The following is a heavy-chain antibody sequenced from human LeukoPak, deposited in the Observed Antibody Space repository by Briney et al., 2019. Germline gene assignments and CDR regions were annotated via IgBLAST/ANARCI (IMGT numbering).Heavy chain of an antibody. CDR3: ARRLYDSSGYYLDY. J-gene: IGHJ4*02. D-gene: IGHD3-22*01. CDR1: GGSISSSY. Sequence: PSETLSLTCTVSGGSISSSYWSWIRQPPGKGLEWFGYIYYSGSSSYNPSLKSRITMSVDTSKNQFSLKVSSVTAADTAIYFCARRLYDSSGYYLDYWGQGTLVTVSS. V-gene: IGHV4-59*01. CDR2: IYYSGSS.